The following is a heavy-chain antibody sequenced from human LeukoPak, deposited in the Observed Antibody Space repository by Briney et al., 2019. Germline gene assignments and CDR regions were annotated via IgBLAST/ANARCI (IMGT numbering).Heavy chain of an antibody. V-gene: IGHV1-46*01. CDR2: INPSGGST. CDR3: ARGFPERYCSGGSCPFFDY. Sequence: ASVKVSCKASGYTFTSYAMHWVRQAPGQGLEWMGIINPSGGSTSYAQKFQGRVTMTRDTSTSTVYMELSSLTSEDTAVYYCARGFPERYCSGGSCPFFDYWGQGTLVTVSS. J-gene: IGHJ4*02. D-gene: IGHD2-15*01. CDR1: GYTFTSYA.